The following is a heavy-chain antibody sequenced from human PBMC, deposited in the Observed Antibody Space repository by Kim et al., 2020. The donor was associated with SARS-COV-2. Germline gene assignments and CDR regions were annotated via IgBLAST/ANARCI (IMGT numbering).Heavy chain of an antibody. D-gene: IGHD5-18*01. V-gene: IGHV3-43*01. CDR1: GFTFDDYT. J-gene: IGHJ4*02. CDR3: AKDRGGHTAMVLDY. CDR2: ISWDGGST. Sequence: GGSLRLSCAASGFTFDDYTMHWVRQAPGKGLEWVSLISWDGGSTYYADSVKGRFTISRDNSKNSLYLQMNSLRTEDTALYYCAKDRGGHTAMVLDYWGQGTLVTVSS.